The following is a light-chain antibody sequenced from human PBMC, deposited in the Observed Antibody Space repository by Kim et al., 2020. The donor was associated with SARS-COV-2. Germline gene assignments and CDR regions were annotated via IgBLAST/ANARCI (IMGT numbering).Light chain of an antibody. J-gene: IGKJ2*01. V-gene: IGKV3-15*01. CDR3: QQYDKWPPYT. CDR2: DAS. CDR1: QSVSSY. Sequence: IVMTQSPATLSVSPGERATLSCRASQSVSSYLAWYQQKPGQAPRLLIYDASTRATGIPARFSGSGSGTEFTLTISSLQSEDFAVYYCQQYDKWPPYTFGQGTKVDIK.